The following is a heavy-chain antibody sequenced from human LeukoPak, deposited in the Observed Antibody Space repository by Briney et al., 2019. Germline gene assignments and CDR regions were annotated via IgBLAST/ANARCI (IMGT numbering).Heavy chain of an antibody. V-gene: IGHV4-59*01. CDR1: GASISSYY. CDR3: ARGPLDSGYPYFHY. Sequence: SETLSLTCTVSGASISSYYWSWIRQPPGKGLEWIGYFSYSGNTNYNPSLKSRVTVSVDTSKNQFSLKLTSVTAADTAVYHCARGPLDSGYPYFHYWGQETLATVSS. CDR2: FSYSGNT. D-gene: IGHD5-12*01. J-gene: IGHJ4*02.